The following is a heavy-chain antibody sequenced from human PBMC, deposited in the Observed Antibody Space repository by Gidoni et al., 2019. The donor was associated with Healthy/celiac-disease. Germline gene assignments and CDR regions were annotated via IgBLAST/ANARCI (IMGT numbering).Heavy chain of an antibody. Sequence: QVQLQESGPGLVKPSETLSLTCTVSGGSISSYYWSWLRQPPGKGLEWIGYIYYSGSTNYNPSLKSRVTISVDTSKNQFSLKLSSVTAADTAVYYCATIRPYGGNSVDYWGQGTLVTVSS. CDR2: IYYSGST. J-gene: IGHJ4*02. V-gene: IGHV4-59*01. CDR1: GGSISSYY. CDR3: ATIRPYGGNSVDY. D-gene: IGHD4-17*01.